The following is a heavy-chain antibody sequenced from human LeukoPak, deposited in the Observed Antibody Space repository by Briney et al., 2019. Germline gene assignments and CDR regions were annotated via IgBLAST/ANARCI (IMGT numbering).Heavy chain of an antibody. J-gene: IGHJ5*02. Sequence: SETLSLTCTVSGGSISSYYWSWIRQPPGKGLAWIGYIYYSGSTNYNPSLKSRVTISVDTSKNQFSLKLSSVTAADTAVYYCARGDIVALLFKSWGQGTLVTVSS. D-gene: IGHD5-12*01. V-gene: IGHV4-59*01. CDR2: IYYSGST. CDR1: GGSISSYY. CDR3: ARGDIVALLFKS.